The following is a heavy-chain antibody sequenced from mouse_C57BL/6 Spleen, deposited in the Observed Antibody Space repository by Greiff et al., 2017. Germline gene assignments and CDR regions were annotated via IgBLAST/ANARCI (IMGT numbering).Heavy chain of an antibody. CDR2: ISSGSSTI. V-gene: IGHV5-17*01. D-gene: IGHD4-1*01. Sequence: EVMLVESGGGLVKPGGSLKLSCAASGFTFSDYGMHWVRQAPEKGLEWVAYISSGSSTIYYADTVKGRFTISRDNAKNTLFLQMTSLRSEDTAMYYCARGSLTGSTPFPYWGQGTLVTVSA. CDR3: ARGSLTGSTPFPY. J-gene: IGHJ3*01. CDR1: GFTFSDYG.